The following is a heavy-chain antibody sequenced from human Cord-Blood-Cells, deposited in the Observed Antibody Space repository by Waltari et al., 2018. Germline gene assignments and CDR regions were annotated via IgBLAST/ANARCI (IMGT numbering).Heavy chain of an antibody. CDR2: IRSKAYGGTT. CDR1: GFTFGDYA. J-gene: IGHJ4*02. V-gene: IGHV3-49*05. Sequence: EVQLVESGGGLVKPGRSLRLSCTASGFTFGDYAMSWLRQAPGKGLEWVGFIRSKAYGGTTEYAASVKGRFTISRDDSKSIAYLQMNSLKTEDTAVYYCTRGGGGNYVLYWGQGTLVTVSS. CDR3: TRGGGGNYVLY. D-gene: IGHD3-10*01.